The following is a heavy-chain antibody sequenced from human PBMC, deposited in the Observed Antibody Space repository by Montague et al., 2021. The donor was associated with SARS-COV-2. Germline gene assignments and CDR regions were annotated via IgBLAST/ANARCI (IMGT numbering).Heavy chain of an antibody. CDR2: INHSGST. J-gene: IGHJ4*02. V-gene: IGHV4-34*01. CDR1: GGSFSGYY. Sequence: SETLSLTCAVYGGSFSGYYWNWIRQPPGKGLEWLGEINHSGSTNYNPSLKSRFTMSVDTSKNQFSLKLSSVTAADTAVYYCARGARQGYGFRLGSFDSWGQGTLVTVSS. D-gene: IGHD3-10*01. CDR3: ARGARQGYGFRLGSFDS.